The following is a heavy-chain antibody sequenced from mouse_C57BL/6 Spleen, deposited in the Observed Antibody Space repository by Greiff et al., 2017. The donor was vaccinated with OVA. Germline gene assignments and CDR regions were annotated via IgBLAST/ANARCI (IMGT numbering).Heavy chain of an antibody. CDR1: GFTFSDYG. D-gene: IGHD1-1*01. V-gene: IGHV5-17*01. CDR2: ISSGSSTI. CDR3: ARWGTTVVAPFDY. Sequence: DVQLVESGGGLVKPGGSLKLSCAASGFTFSDYGMHWVRQAPEKGLEWVAYISSGSSTIYYADTVKGRFTISRDNAKNTLFLQMTRLRSEDTAMYYCARWGTTVVAPFDYWGQGTTLTVSS. J-gene: IGHJ2*01.